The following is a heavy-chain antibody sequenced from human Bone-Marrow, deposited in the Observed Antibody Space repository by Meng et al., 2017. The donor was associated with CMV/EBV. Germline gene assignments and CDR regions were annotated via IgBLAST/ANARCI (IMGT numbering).Heavy chain of an antibody. Sequence: ESLKISCTVSVDSISSSTYYWGWIRQPPGKGLDWIGSIYYSGISWYGSTYYNPSLKSRVTISVDTSKNQFSLKLSSVTAADTAVYYCARGQIITVLLWFGESFGWFDPWGQGTLVTVSS. CDR2: IYYSGISWYGST. D-gene: IGHD3-10*01. J-gene: IGHJ5*02. CDR1: VDSISSSTYY. V-gene: IGHV4-39*07. CDR3: ARGQIITVLLWFGESFGWFDP.